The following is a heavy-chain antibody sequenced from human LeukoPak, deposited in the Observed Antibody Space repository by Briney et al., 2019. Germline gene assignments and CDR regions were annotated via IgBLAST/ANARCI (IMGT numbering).Heavy chain of an antibody. CDR3: AANVDTATYDNFDY. V-gene: IGHV1-58*01. CDR1: GFTFTSSA. CDR2: IVVGSGNT. Sequence: ASVKVSCKASGFTFTSSAVQWVRQARGQRLEWIGWIVVGSGNTNYAQKFQERVNITRDMSTSTAYMELSSLRSDDAAVYYCAANVDTATYDNFDYWGQGALGTVSS. D-gene: IGHD5-18*01. J-gene: IGHJ4*02.